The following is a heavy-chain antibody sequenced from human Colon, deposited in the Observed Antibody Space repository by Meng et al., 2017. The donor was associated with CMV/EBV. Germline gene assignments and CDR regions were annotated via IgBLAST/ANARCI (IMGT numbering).Heavy chain of an antibody. CDR1: GFTFSSYW. CDR3: GDFEAG. V-gene: IGHV3-74*01. CDR2: IKNDGTFT. D-gene: IGHD3-3*01. Sequence: GGSLRLSCAASGFTFSSYWMHWVRQAPGKGLVWVSSIKNDGTFTAYADSVKGRFTVSRDNAKDTVYLQVNSLTVEDAAVYYCGDFEAGWGQGTLVTVSS. J-gene: IGHJ4*02.